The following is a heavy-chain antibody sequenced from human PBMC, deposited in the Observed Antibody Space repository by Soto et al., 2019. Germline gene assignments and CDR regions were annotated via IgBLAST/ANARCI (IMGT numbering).Heavy chain of an antibody. V-gene: IGHV1-69*13. J-gene: IGHJ6*02. CDR1: GGTFSSYA. D-gene: IGHD2-2*01. CDR3: ARYCSSTSCYPFYYYDGMDV. Sequence: SVKVSCKASGGTFSSYAISWVRQAPGQGLEWMGGIIPIFGTANYAQKFQGRVTITADESTSTAYMELSSLRSEDTAVYYCARYCSSTSCYPFYYYDGMDVWGQGTTVTVSS. CDR2: IIPIFGTA.